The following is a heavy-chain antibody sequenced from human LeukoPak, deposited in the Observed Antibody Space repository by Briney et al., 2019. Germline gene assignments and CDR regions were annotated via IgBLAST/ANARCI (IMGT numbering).Heavy chain of an antibody. V-gene: IGHV1-69*13. D-gene: IGHD2-15*01. CDR1: GGTFSSYA. Sequence: SVKVSCKASGGTFSSYAISWVRQAPGQGLEWMGGIIPIFGTANYAQKFQGRVTITADESTSTAYMELSSLRSEDTAVYYCARDRGGYCSGGSCYAEGSELDYWGQGTLVTVSS. CDR2: IIPIFGTA. J-gene: IGHJ4*02. CDR3: ARDRGGYCSGGSCYAEGSELDY.